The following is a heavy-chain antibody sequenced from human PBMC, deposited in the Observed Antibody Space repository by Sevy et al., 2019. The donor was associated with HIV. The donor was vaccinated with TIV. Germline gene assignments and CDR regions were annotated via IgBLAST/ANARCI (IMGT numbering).Heavy chain of an antibody. CDR1: GFTFSNYG. CDR2: IWNDGNNK. D-gene: IGHD3-22*01. V-gene: IGHV3-33*01. J-gene: IGHJ4*02. CDR3: ARGGDFNDRSAKGDFDY. Sequence: GESLKISCAASGFTFSNYGMHWVRQAPGKGLEWVAVIWNDGNNKYYADSVKGRFTISRDNSKNTRYLQMNSLGVEDTAVYFCARGGDFNDRSAKGDFDYWGQGTLVTVSS.